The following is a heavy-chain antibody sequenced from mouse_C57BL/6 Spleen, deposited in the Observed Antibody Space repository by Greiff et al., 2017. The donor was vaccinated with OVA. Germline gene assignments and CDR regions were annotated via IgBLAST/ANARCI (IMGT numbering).Heavy chain of an antibody. Sequence: VQLKESGAELVRPGTSVKVSCKASGYAFTNYLIEWVKQRPGQGLEWIGVINPGSGGTNYNEKFKGKATLTADKSSSTAYMQLSSLTSEDSAVYFCAREVARYYFDYWGQGTTLTVSS. J-gene: IGHJ2*01. CDR3: AREVARYYFDY. CDR2: INPGSGGT. CDR1: GYAFTNYL. V-gene: IGHV1-54*01. D-gene: IGHD1-1*02.